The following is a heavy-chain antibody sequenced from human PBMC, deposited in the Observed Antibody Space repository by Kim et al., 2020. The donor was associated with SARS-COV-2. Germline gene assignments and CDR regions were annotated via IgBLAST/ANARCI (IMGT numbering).Heavy chain of an antibody. D-gene: IGHD2-21*02. J-gene: IGHJ2*01. V-gene: IGHV3-11*04. CDR3: AREGTDCGGDCAPWYFDL. Sequence: KRRFTISRDNAKNSLYLQMNSLRAEETAVYYCAREGTDCGGDCAPWYFDLWGRGTLVTVSS.